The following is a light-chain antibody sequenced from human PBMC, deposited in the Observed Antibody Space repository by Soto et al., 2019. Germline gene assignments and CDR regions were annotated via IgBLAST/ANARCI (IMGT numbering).Light chain of an antibody. CDR2: GAS. CDR3: QQYGSSPLT. Sequence: EIVLTQSPGALSLSPGERATLSCGASQRVSSSYLAWYQQKPGQAPRLLIYGASTRATGIPGRFSGSGSGTDFTLTISRVEPEDFEVYYCQQYGSSPLTFDQGTQVEIK. J-gene: IGKJ1*01. CDR1: QRVSSSY. V-gene: IGKV3-20*01.